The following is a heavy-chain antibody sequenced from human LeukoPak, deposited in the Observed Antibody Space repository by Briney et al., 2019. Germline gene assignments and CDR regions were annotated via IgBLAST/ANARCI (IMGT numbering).Heavy chain of an antibody. CDR2: IIPIFGIA. Sequence: SVKVSCKASGGTFSSYTISWVRQAPGQGLEWMGRIIPIFGIANYAQKFQGRVTISADKSTSTAYMELSSLRSEDPAVYYCAGSSYGDYGFTTSSFDYWGQGTLVTVSS. D-gene: IGHD4-17*01. V-gene: IGHV1-69*02. CDR3: AGSSYGDYGFTTSSFDY. J-gene: IGHJ4*02. CDR1: GGTFSSYT.